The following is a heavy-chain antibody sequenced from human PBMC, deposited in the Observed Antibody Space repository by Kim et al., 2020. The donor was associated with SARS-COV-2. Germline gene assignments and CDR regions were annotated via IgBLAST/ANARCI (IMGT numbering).Heavy chain of an antibody. CDR3: ARGIDYDSSGYGV. Sequence: YNPSLKSRVTISVDTSKNQFSLKLSSVTAADTAVYYCARGIDYDSSGYGVWGQGTLVTVSS. J-gene: IGHJ4*02. D-gene: IGHD3-22*01. V-gene: IGHV4-31*02.